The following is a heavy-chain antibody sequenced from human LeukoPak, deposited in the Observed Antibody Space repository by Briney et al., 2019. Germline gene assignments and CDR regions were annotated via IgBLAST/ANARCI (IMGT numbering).Heavy chain of an antibody. D-gene: IGHD6-19*01. CDR3: ARAPGIAVAGITGHLDY. Sequence: GGSLRLSCAASGFTFSSYSMNWVRQAPGKGLEWVSSISSSSSYIYYADSVKGRFTISRDNAKNSLYLQMNSLRAEDTAVYYCARAPGIAVAGITGHLDYWGQGTLVTVSS. J-gene: IGHJ4*02. V-gene: IGHV3-21*01. CDR2: ISSSSSYI. CDR1: GFTFSSYS.